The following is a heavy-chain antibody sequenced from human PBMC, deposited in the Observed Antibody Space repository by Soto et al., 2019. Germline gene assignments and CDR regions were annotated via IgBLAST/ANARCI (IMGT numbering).Heavy chain of an antibody. J-gene: IGHJ3*02. CDR2: INHSGST. D-gene: IGHD3-3*01. V-gene: IGHV4-34*01. CDR3: ARRRPLRFSFDAFDI. CDR1: GGSFSGYY. Sequence: SETLSLTCAVYGGSFSGYYWSWIRQPPGKGLEWIGEINHSGSTNYNPSLKSRVTISVDRSKNQFSLKLSSVTAADTALYYCARRRPLRFSFDAFDIWGQGTMVTVSS.